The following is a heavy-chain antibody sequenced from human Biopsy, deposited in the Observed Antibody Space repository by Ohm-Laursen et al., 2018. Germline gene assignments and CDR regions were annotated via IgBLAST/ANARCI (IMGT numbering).Heavy chain of an antibody. D-gene: IGHD3-22*01. J-gene: IGHJ5*02. CDR3: ARGDYFDSNGYFWFDP. CDR2: IFNSANT. Sequence: PSETLSLTCTVSGGSISSGGSYWSWLRQRPGKGLEWIGYIFNSANTYYNPSLKNLITIPGDTSKNQFSLKLNSVTAADTAVYYCARGDYFDSNGYFWFDPWGQGTLVTVSS. V-gene: IGHV4-31*01. CDR1: GGSISSGGSY.